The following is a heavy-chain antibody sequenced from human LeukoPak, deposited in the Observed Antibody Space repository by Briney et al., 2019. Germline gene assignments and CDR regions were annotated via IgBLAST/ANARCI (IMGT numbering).Heavy chain of an antibody. Sequence: PSETLSLTCTVSGGSISGSSYYWGWIRQHPGKGLEWIGYIYYSGSTYYNPSLKSRVTISVDTSKNQFSLKLSSVTAADTAVYYCARTGCSSTSCYIVYWGQGTLVTVSS. CDR3: ARTGCSSTSCYIVY. D-gene: IGHD2-2*02. CDR2: IYYSGST. J-gene: IGHJ4*02. CDR1: GGSISGSSYY. V-gene: IGHV4-31*03.